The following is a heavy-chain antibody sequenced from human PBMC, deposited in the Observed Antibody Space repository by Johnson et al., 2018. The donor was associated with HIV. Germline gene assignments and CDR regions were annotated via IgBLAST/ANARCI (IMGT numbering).Heavy chain of an antibody. CDR2: IFSGGNA. J-gene: IGHJ3*02. CDR1: EFTVSNDY. V-gene: IGHV3-53*01. D-gene: IGHD1-26*01. CDR3: TFVSGSYRSGAFDI. Sequence: VQLLESGGGLVKPGGSLRVSCAASEFTVSNDYMSWVRQAPGKGLEWVSLIFSGGNAYYADSVQGRFTISRDISKNTRYLQMNSLRVEDTAFYYCTFVSGSYRSGAFDIWGRGTMVTVSS.